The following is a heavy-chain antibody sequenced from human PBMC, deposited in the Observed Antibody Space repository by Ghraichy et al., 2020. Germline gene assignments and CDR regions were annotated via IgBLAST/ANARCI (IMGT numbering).Heavy chain of an antibody. V-gene: IGHV3-23*01. J-gene: IGHJ3*02. CDR1: GFSFSRYG. CDR3: AKDYSSGWYDAFDI. D-gene: IGHD6-19*01. Sequence: GGSLRLSCAASGFSFSRYGMSWVRQAPGKGLEWVSAINNTGGNSNYADSVKGRFTISRDNTKSTLYLQINSLRAEDTAVYYCAKDYSSGWYDAFDIWGQGIMVTISS. CDR2: INNTGGNS.